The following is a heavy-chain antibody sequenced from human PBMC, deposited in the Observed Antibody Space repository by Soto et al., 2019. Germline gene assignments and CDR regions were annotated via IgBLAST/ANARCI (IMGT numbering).Heavy chain of an antibody. V-gene: IGHV5-51*01. CDR3: ARHAAGLSAPCGSAP. CDR1: GYSFANSW. Sequence: ESLKVCWKGSGYSFANSWIACARQMPGKGLEWMGVIYPDNSDTRYSPSFQGQVTISVDKSISTTYLQWSSLRASDTAMYYCARHAAGLSAPCGSAPWGQGTLVTVSS. J-gene: IGHJ5*02. CDR2: IYPDNSDT.